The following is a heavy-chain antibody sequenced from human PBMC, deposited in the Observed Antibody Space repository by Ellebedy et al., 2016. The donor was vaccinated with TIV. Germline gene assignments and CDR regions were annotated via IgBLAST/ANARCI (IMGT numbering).Heavy chain of an antibody. Sequence: MPSETLSLTCTVSGGSISSSSYYWSWIRQPPGKGLEWIGYIYYSGSTNYNPSLKCRVTISVDTSKNQFSLKLSSVTAADTAVYYCARVGFGYYFDYWGQGTLVTVSS. CDR3: ARVGFGYYFDY. D-gene: IGHD2-15*01. CDR2: IYYSGST. CDR1: GGSISSSSYY. V-gene: IGHV4-61*01. J-gene: IGHJ4*02.